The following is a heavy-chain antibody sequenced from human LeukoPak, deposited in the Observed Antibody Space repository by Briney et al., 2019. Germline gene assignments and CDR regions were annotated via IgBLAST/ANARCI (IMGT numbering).Heavy chain of an antibody. D-gene: IGHD3-9*01. CDR3: ATHRIRYFDCFDP. CDR2: IYYSGST. V-gene: IGHV4-59*08. J-gene: IGHJ5*02. CDR1: GGSISSYY. Sequence: PSETLSLTCTVSGGSISSYYWSWIRQPPGKGLEWIGYIYYSGSTNYNPSLKSRVTISVDTSKNQFSLKLSSVTAADTAIYYCATHRIRYFDCFDPWGQGTLVTVSS.